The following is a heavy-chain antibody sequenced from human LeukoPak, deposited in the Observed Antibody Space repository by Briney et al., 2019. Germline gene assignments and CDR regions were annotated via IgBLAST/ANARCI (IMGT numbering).Heavy chain of an antibody. J-gene: IGHJ4*02. D-gene: IGHD6-6*01. CDR1: SGSISSSSYH. Sequence: EPSETLSLTCTVSSGSISSSSYHWAWIRQPPGKGLEWIGSINYSGTTYCNPSLKSRVTISVDTSKNQFSLKLSSVTAADTAVYYCTREYSSSSEYWGQGTLVTVSS. CDR3: TREYSSSSEY. V-gene: IGHV4-39*02. CDR2: INYSGTT.